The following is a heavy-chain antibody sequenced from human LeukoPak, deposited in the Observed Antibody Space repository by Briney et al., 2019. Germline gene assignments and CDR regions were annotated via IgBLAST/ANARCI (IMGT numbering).Heavy chain of an antibody. CDR1: RYTFTGYY. CDR2: INPNSGGT. V-gene: IGHV1-2*02. J-gene: IGHJ2*01. Sequence: ASVKVSCKASRYTFTGYYMHWVRQAPGQGLEWMGWINPNSGGTNYAQKFQGRVTMTRDTSISTAYMELSRLRSDDTAVYYCARVSYYYDSSGYTYRGWYFDLWGRGTLVTVSS. D-gene: IGHD3-22*01. CDR3: ARVSYYYDSSGYTYRGWYFDL.